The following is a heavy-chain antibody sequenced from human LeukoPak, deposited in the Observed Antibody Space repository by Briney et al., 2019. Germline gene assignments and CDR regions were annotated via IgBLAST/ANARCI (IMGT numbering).Heavy chain of an antibody. CDR2: TYYRSTWYN. Sequence: SQTLSLTCAISGDSVSSNSVTWDWIRQSPSRGREWLGRTYYRSTWYNDYAVSVRGRITVNPDTSKNQFSLHLNSVTSEDTAVYYCARRLTQYDCFDPWGQGILVTVSS. CDR3: ARRLTQYDCFDP. D-gene: IGHD2-2*01. CDR1: GDSVSSNSVT. J-gene: IGHJ5*02. V-gene: IGHV6-1*01.